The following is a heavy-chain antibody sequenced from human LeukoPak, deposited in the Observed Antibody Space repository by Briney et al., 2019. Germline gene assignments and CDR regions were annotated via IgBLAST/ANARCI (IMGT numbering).Heavy chain of an antibody. Sequence: GASLRLSCAASGFTFSTYAMSWVRQAPGKGLEWVSGISGSGDSTYYADSVKGRFTISRDDSKNTMYLQMTSLRAEDTAVYYCAKDLRYHYGSGSLLDYYYGMDVWGKGTTVTVSS. V-gene: IGHV3-23*01. CDR2: ISGSGDST. CDR1: GFTFSTYA. CDR3: AKDLRYHYGSGSLLDYYYGMDV. J-gene: IGHJ6*04. D-gene: IGHD3-10*01.